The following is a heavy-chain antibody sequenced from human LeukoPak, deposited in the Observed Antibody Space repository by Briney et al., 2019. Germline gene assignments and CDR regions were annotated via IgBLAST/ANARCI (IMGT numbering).Heavy chain of an antibody. J-gene: IGHJ4*02. Sequence: PSETLSLTCAVYGGSFSGYYWSWIRQPPGKGLEWIGEIYHSGSTNYSPSLKSRVTISVDKSKNQFSLKLSSVTAADTAVYYCARDAGPDYDFWSGYQSGYYFDYWGQGTLVTVSS. CDR3: ARDAGPDYDFWSGYQSGYYFDY. V-gene: IGHV4-34*01. CDR2: IYHSGST. CDR1: GGSFSGYY. D-gene: IGHD3-3*01.